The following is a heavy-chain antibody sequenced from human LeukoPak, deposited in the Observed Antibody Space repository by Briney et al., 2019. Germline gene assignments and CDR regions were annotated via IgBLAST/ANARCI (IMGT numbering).Heavy chain of an antibody. Sequence: PGGSLRLSCAVSGFTFSNAWMSGVRQAPGKGLEWVGRIKSKTDGGTTDYAAPVKGRFTIQRDDSKNTLYLQMNSLKTEDTAVYYCTTELWFGELLSPPVGTYYFDYWGQGTMVTVSS. D-gene: IGHD3-10*01. CDR2: IKSKTDGGTT. CDR1: GFTFSNAW. CDR3: TTELWFGELLSPPVGTYYFDY. V-gene: IGHV3-15*01. J-gene: IGHJ4*03.